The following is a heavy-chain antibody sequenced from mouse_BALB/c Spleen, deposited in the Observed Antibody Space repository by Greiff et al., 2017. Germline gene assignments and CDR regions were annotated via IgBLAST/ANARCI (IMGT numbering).Heavy chain of an antibody. CDR1: GYSITSDYA. Sequence: EVQLKESGPGLVKPSQSLSLTCTVTGYSITSDYAWNWIRQFPGNKLEWMGYISYSGSTSYNPSLKSRISITRDTSKNQFFLQLNSVTTEDTATYYCARTYGSSFWYFDVWGAGTTVTVSS. J-gene: IGHJ1*01. D-gene: IGHD1-1*01. CDR2: ISYSGST. V-gene: IGHV3-2*02. CDR3: ARTYGSSFWYFDV.